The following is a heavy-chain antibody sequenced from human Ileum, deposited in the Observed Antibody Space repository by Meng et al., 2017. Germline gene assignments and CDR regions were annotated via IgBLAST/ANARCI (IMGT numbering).Heavy chain of an antibody. CDR3: ARDNVLGYYYDAFDI. CDR1: GYTFTGYY. V-gene: IGHV1-2*02. CDR2: INPNSGGT. J-gene: IGHJ3*02. D-gene: IGHD3-22*01. Sequence: ASVKVSCKASGYTFTGYYMHWVRQAPGQGLEWMGWINPNSGGTHYEQKFQGRVTMTRDTSIRTDYMELSRLRSDDTAVYYCARDNVLGYYYDAFDIWGQGTMVTVSS.